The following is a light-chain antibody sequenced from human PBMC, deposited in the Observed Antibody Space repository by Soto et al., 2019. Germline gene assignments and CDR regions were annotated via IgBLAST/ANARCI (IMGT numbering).Light chain of an antibody. J-gene: IGKJ1*01. CDR3: QQYGSSPRT. CDR2: DAS. CDR1: QSVTNS. V-gene: IGKV3-11*01. Sequence: EIVLTQSPATLSLSPGARATLSCRASQSVTNSLAWYQQKPGQAPRLLVYDASNRATGIPTRFSGSGSGTDFTLTISRLEPEDFAVYYCQQYGSSPRTFGQGTKVDIK.